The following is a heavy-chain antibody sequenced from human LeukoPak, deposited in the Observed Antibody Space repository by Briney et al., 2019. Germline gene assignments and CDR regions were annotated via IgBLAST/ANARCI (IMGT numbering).Heavy chain of an antibody. Sequence: GESLRLSCAASGFTFSSYSMNWVRQAPGKGLEWVSNISSASNTIYYADSVKGRFTISRDNAKNSLNLQMNSLRVDDTAMYYCARDGWFGDYNWFDPWGQGTLVTVSS. CDR2: ISSASNTI. V-gene: IGHV3-48*01. CDR3: ARDGWFGDYNWFDP. D-gene: IGHD3-10*01. CDR1: GFTFSSYS. J-gene: IGHJ5*02.